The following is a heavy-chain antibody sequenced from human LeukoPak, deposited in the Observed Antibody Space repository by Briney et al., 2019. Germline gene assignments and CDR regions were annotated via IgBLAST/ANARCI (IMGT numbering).Heavy chain of an antibody. CDR2: IYYSGST. CDR3: ARDSNGYYDFWSGTNWFDP. V-gene: IGHV4-59*12. J-gene: IGHJ5*02. Sequence: SETLSLTCTVSGGSISSYYWSWIRQPPGKGLEWIGYIYYSGSTNYNPSLKSRVTISVDTSKNQFSLKLSSVTAADTAVYYCARDSNGYYDFWSGTNWFDPWGQGTLVTVSS. CDR1: GGSISSYY. D-gene: IGHD3-3*01.